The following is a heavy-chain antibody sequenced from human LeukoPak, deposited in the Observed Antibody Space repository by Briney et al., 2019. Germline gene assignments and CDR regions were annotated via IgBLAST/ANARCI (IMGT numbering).Heavy chain of an antibody. CDR2: IYTSGST. Sequence: TLSLTCTVSGDSISSYYWSWIRQPAGKGLEWIGRIYTSGSTNYNPSLKSRVTMSVDTSKNQFSLKLSSVTAADTAVYYCAGEGFWSGPTIFDYWGQGTLVTVSS. V-gene: IGHV4-4*07. CDR1: GDSISSYY. J-gene: IGHJ4*02. D-gene: IGHD3-3*01. CDR3: AGEGFWSGPTIFDY.